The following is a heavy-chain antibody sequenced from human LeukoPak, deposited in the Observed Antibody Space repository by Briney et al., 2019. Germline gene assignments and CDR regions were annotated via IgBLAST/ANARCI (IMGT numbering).Heavy chain of an antibody. Sequence: SVTLSLTCTVSGVSISSSSYYWGWLRQPPGKGREWIGSIYYSGSTYYNPSLKSLLTISVDTSKNQFSLKLSSVTAADTAVYYCARVVAYSSSSHWFDPWGQGTLVTVSS. V-gene: IGHV4-39*07. J-gene: IGHJ5*02. CDR3: ARVVAYSSSSHWFDP. CDR1: GVSISSSSYY. D-gene: IGHD6-13*01. CDR2: IYYSGST.